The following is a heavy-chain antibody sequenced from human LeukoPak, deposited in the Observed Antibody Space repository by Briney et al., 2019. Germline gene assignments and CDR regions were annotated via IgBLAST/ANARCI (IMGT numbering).Heavy chain of an antibody. CDR3: ARDPSAGYCSGGSCRFDY. CDR2: TYYRSKWYN. CDR1: GDSVSSNSAA. D-gene: IGHD2-15*01. J-gene: IGHJ4*02. Sequence: SQTLSLTRAISGDSVSSNSAAWNWIRQSPSRGLEWLGRTYYRSKWYNDYAVSVKSRITINPDTSKSQFSLQLNSVTPEDTAVYYCARDPSAGYCSGGSCRFDYWGQGTLVTVSS. V-gene: IGHV6-1*01.